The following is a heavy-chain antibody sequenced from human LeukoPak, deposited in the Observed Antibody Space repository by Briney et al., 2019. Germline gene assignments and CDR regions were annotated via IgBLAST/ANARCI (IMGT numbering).Heavy chain of an antibody. V-gene: IGHV3-21*04. CDR2: ISSSSSYI. CDR1: GFTFSSYS. J-gene: IGHJ4*02. CDR3: AKPGPITMVRGAFDY. Sequence: GGSLRLSCAASGFTFSSYSMNWVRQAPGKGLEWVSSISSSSSYIYYADSVKGRFTISRDNSKNTLYLQMNSLRAEDTAVYYCAKPGPITMVRGAFDYWGQGTLVTVSS. D-gene: IGHD3-10*01.